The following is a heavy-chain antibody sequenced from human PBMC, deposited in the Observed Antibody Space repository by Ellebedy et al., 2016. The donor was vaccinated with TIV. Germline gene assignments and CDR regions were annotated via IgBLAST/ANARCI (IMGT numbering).Heavy chain of an antibody. CDR1: GFSFRSYW. CDR2: IYQDGSDQ. J-gene: IGHJ5*02. V-gene: IGHV3-7*01. Sequence: GGSLRLSCAASGFSFRSYWMSWVRQAPGKGLEWVANIYQDGSDQYYVDSVKGRFTISRENANNSLFLQMNSLRAEDPAVYYCARRGSYGDYAVQVNSWFDPWGRGTLVTVSS. CDR3: ARRGSYGDYAVQVNSWFDP. D-gene: IGHD4-17*01.